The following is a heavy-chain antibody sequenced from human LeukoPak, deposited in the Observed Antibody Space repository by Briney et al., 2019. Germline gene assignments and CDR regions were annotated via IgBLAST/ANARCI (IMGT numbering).Heavy chain of an antibody. CDR2: ISAYNGNT. Sequence: ASVKVSCKASGYTFTSYGISWVRQAPGQGLEWMGWISAYNGNTNYAQKLQGRVTMTTDTSTSTAYMELRSLRSEDTAVYYCARDRHDYGDYPGRNWGQGTLVTVSS. V-gene: IGHV1-18*01. D-gene: IGHD4-17*01. CDR1: GYTFTSYG. J-gene: IGHJ4*02. CDR3: ARDRHDYGDYPGRN.